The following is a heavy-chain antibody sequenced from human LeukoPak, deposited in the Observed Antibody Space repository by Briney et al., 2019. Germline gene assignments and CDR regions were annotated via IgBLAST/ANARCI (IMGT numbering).Heavy chain of an antibody. V-gene: IGHV4-30-4*07. D-gene: IGHD4-17*01. CDR1: GGSISSGGYS. CDR3: VGATVTLYYYYMDV. J-gene: IGHJ6*03. CDR2: IYYSGST. Sequence: KPSETLSLTCAVSGGSISSGGYSWSWIRQPPGKGLEWIGYIYYSGSTYYNPSLKSRVTISVDTSKNQFSLKLSSVTAADTAVYYCVGATVTLYYYYMDVWGKGTTVTISS.